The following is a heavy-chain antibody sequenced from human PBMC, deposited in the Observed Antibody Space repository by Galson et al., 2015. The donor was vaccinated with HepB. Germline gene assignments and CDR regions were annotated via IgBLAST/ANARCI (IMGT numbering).Heavy chain of an antibody. CDR2: VSNGGDRT. Sequence: SLRLSCAASGFIFSNSDMIWVRQAPGKGLEWVSAVSNGGDRTYYADSVKGRFTISRDNAKNTVYLQMHSLRAEDTAVYYCAKDLQRSSGWFSVEYWGQGALVTASS. CDR3: AKDLQRSSGWFSVEY. J-gene: IGHJ4*02. D-gene: IGHD6-19*01. V-gene: IGHV3-23*01. CDR1: GFIFSNSD.